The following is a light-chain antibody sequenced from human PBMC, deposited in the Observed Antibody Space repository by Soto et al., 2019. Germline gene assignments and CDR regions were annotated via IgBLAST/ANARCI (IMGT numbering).Light chain of an antibody. J-gene: IGLJ1*01. CDR1: SRDVGGYNY. CDR3: SSYTTSNTRQIV. Sequence: QATVTPPPSVSVYTSLLITTSYTGTSRDVGGYNYVSWYQDHPGKAPKLIIYDVSNRPSGVSIRFSASKSDNTASLTISGLQPEDEADYHCSSYTTSNTRQIVFGTGTKVTVL. V-gene: IGLV2-14*03. CDR2: DVS.